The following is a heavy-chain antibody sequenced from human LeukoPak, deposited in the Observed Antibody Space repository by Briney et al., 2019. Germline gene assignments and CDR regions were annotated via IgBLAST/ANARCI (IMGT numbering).Heavy chain of an antibody. D-gene: IGHD2-15*01. CDR1: GGSISSSSYY. CDR2: IYYRGST. Sequence: PSETLSLTCTVSGGSISSSSYYWGWIRQPPGKGLEWIGSIYYRGSTYYNPSLKSRVTISVDTSKNQFSLKLSSVTAADTAVYYCARGYCSGGSCYSYYYYNYMDVWGKGTTVTVSS. V-gene: IGHV4-39*07. CDR3: ARGYCSGGSCYSYYYYNYMDV. J-gene: IGHJ6*03.